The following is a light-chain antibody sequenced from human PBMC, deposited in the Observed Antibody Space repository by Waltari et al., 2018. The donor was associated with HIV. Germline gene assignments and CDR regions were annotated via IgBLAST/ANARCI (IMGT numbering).Light chain of an antibody. J-gene: IGLJ3*02. CDR3: CSYAGSDTWV. CDR1: SSDVGGYNY. V-gene: IGLV2-11*01. CDR2: DVG. Sequence: QSALTQPRSVSGSPGQSVTISCTGTSSDVGGYNYVSWYQQHPAKAPNLLLYDVGRRASAIPDRVSGARSGNRASLSISGLQTDDEAHYYCCSYAGSDTWVFGGGTKVTVL.